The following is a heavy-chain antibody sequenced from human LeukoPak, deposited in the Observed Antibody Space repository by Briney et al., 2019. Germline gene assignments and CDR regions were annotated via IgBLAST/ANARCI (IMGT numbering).Heavy chain of an antibody. CDR3: AKISSH. CDR1: GFIFSSFG. J-gene: IGHJ4*02. CDR2: IRYDGSTK. D-gene: IGHD3-3*02. V-gene: IGHV3-30*02. Sequence: PGGSLRLSCVASGFIFSSFGMHWVRQAPGKGLEWVAFIRYDGSTKYYADSVKGRFTISRDNSRNTLYLEMNSLRADDTAVYYCAKISSHWGQGTLVTDSS.